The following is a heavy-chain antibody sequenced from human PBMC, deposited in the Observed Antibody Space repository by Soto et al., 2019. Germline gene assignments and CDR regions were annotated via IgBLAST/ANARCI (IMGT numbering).Heavy chain of an antibody. J-gene: IGHJ3*02. V-gene: IGHV3-30*03. Sequence: QPGGSLSLSCVASGFSFSRDGMHWARQAPGKGLEWVAVISFDGTNKYYADSVKGRFTISRDNSKNTLYLQMNGLRAEDTAVYYCARGHYYYDSSEPLDAFDIWGQGTMVTVSS. D-gene: IGHD3-22*01. CDR2: ISFDGTNK. CDR3: ARGHYYYDSSEPLDAFDI. CDR1: GFSFSRDG.